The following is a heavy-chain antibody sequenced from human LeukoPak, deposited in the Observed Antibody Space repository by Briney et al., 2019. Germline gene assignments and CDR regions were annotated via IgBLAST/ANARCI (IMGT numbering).Heavy chain of an antibody. CDR1: GGSISSYY. CDR3: ATRNYDFWSGYQAFDI. D-gene: IGHD3-3*01. Sequence: SETLSLTCTVSGGSISSYYWSWIRQPPGKGLEWIGYIYYSGSTYYNPSLKSRVTISVDTSKNQFSLKLSSVTAADTAVYYCATRNYDFWSGYQAFDIWGQGTMVTVSS. V-gene: IGHV4-59*06. J-gene: IGHJ3*02. CDR2: IYYSGST.